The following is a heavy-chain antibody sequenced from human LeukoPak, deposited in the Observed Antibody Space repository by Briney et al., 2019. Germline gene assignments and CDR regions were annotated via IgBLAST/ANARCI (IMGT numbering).Heavy chain of an antibody. CDR3: AKARAGDITAAFNY. J-gene: IGHJ4*02. D-gene: IGHD6-13*01. V-gene: IGHV3-23*01. CDR2: ISSGGNT. Sequence: GGSLRLSCAASGFTFNSYAMSWVRQAPGKGLEWVSGISSGGNTYYADSVKGRFAISRDNSENTLNLQMNSLRAEDTAIYYCAKARAGDITAAFNYWGQGTLVTVSS. CDR1: GFTFNSYA.